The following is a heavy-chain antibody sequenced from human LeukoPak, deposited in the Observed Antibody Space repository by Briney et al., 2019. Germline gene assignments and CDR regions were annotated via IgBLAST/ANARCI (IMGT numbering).Heavy chain of an antibody. J-gene: IGHJ4*02. Sequence: SVKVSCKASGGTFSSYAISWVRQAPGQGLEWMGGIIPIFGTANYAQKFQGRVTITTDESTSTAYMELSSLRSEDTAVYYCASTMMATISAFDYWGQGTLVTVSS. V-gene: IGHV1-69*05. CDR1: GGTFSSYA. CDR2: IIPIFGTA. CDR3: ASTMMATISAFDY. D-gene: IGHD5-24*01.